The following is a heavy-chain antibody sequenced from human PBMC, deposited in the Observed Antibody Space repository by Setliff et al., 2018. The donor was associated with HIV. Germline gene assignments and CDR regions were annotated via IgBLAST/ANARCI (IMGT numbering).Heavy chain of an antibody. V-gene: IGHV4-38-2*01. D-gene: IGHD4-4*01. CDR3: ASMYSNYGRYYYYYMDV. J-gene: IGHJ6*03. CDR2: INHNGGT. Sequence: PSETLSLTCAVSGYPISSGSYWNWIRQSPGKGLEWIGEINHNGGTNYNPSLKSRVNILIDTSKSQFSLRLSSVTAADTGVYYCASMYSNYGRYYYYYMDVWGKGATVTVSS. CDR1: GYPISSGSY.